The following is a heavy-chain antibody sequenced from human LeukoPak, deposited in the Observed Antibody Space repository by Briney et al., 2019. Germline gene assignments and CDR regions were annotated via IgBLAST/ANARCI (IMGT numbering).Heavy chain of an antibody. CDR3: ARDVYGSGSYYMDV. V-gene: IGHV3-21*01. D-gene: IGHD3-10*01. Sequence: SGGSLRLSCAASGFTFSSYSMNWVRQAPGKGLEWVSSISSSSSYIYYADSVKGRFTISRDNAKNSLYLQMNSLRAEDTAVCYCARDVYGSGSYYMDVWGKGTTVTVSS. CDR1: GFTFSSYS. CDR2: ISSSSSYI. J-gene: IGHJ6*03.